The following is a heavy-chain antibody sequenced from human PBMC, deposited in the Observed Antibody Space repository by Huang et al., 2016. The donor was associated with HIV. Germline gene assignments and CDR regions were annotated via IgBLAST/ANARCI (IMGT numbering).Heavy chain of an antibody. CDR2: IRGDGGDK. Sequence: EVQLVESGGGLVQPGGSLRLSCAASGFSFSSSGMSWVRQAPGKGLEWVAKIRGDGGDKSHVDSVKGRFTISRDNAKNSLYLQMDSLGVGDTAVYYCARDQEGALDYWGQGVLVTVSS. CDR1: GFSFSSSG. D-gene: IGHD3-16*01. J-gene: IGHJ4*02. V-gene: IGHV3-7*01. CDR3: ARDQEGALDY.